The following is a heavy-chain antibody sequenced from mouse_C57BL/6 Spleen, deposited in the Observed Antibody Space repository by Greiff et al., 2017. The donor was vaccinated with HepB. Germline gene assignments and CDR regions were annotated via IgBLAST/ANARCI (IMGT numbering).Heavy chain of an antibody. CDR3: ARLYAMDY. CDR2: ISDGGSYT. J-gene: IGHJ4*01. V-gene: IGHV5-4*01. CDR1: GFTFSSYA. Sequence: EVQGVESGGGLVKPGGSLKLSCAASGFTFSSYAMSWVRQTPEKRLEWVATISDGGSYTYYPDNVKGRFTISRDNAKNNLYLQMSHLKSEDTAMYYCARLYAMDYWGQGTSVTVSS.